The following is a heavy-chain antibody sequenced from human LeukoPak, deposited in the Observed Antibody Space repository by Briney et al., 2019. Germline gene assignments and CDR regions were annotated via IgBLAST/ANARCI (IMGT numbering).Heavy chain of an antibody. V-gene: IGHV3-74*03. J-gene: IGHJ4*02. CDR3: ARSSGVVPPNPFDY. D-gene: IGHD2-15*01. Sequence: GGSLRLSCAASGFTFSNYWMHWVRQAPGKGLVWVSRITGDGISTTYADSVTGRFTVSRDNAKNTLYLEMNSLRAEDTAVYYCARSSGVVPPNPFDYWGQGILVTVSS. CDR2: ITGDGIST. CDR1: GFTFSNYW.